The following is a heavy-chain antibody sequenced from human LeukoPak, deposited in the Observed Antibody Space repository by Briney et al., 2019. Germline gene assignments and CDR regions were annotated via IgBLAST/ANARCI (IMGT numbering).Heavy chain of an antibody. CDR1: GYTFTSYG. CDR2: ISAYNGNT. V-gene: IGHV1-18*01. CDR3: ARVHCSSTSCYDYYYYGMDV. Sequence: ASVKVSCKASGYTFTSYGISWVRQAPGQGLEWMGWISAYNGNTNYAQKLQGRVTMTTDTSTSTAYMELRSLRSDDTAVYYCARVHCSSTSCYDYYYYGMDVWGQGTTVTVSS. D-gene: IGHD2-2*01. J-gene: IGHJ6*02.